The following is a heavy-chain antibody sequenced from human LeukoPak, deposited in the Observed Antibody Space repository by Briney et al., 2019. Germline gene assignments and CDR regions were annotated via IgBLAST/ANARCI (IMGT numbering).Heavy chain of an antibody. Sequence: GGSLRLSCAASGFTFSSYAMSWVRQAPGKGLEWVSAISGSGGSTYYADSVKGRFTISRDNSKNTLYLQMNSLRAEDTAVYYCAKADSNYPLYSLWVDGMDVWGQGTTVTVSS. CDR1: GFTFSSYA. J-gene: IGHJ6*02. CDR3: AKADSNYPLYSLWVDGMDV. CDR2: ISGSGGST. V-gene: IGHV3-23*01. D-gene: IGHD4-11*01.